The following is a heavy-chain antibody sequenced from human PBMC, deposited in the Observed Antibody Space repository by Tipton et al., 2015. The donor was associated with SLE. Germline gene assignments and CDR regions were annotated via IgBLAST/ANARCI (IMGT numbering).Heavy chain of an antibody. Sequence: TLSLTCTVSGDSIGSGSYYWIWIRQPAGKGLEWIGYIHNSANTKYNPSLGSRVILSVDMSKNLISLKLSSVTAADTATYYCARDRTGYGMDVWGQGTSVIVSS. CDR1: GDSIGSGSYY. D-gene: IGHD1-14*01. V-gene: IGHV4-61*10. CDR3: ARDRTGYGMDV. J-gene: IGHJ6*02. CDR2: IHNSANT.